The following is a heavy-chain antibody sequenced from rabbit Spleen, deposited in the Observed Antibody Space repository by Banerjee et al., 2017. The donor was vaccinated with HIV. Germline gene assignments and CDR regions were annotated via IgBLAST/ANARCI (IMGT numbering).Heavy chain of an antibody. D-gene: IGHD8-1*01. Sequence: QSLEESGGDLVKPGASLTLTCTASGFTLSRSYWICWVRQAPGKGLEWIACIDAGSSGSAYYASWAKGRFTISKTSSTTVTLKMTSLTAADTATYFCARENSAIYTYYNLWGPGTLVTVS. V-gene: IGHV1S40*01. CDR3: ARENSAIYTYYNL. CDR2: IDAGSSGSA. CDR1: GFTLSRSYW. J-gene: IGHJ4*01.